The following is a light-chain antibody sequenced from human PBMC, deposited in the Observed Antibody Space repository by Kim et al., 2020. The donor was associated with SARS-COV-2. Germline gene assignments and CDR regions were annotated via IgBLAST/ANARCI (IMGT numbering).Light chain of an antibody. Sequence: SLAAGERATLSCRASQSVSSSYLAWYQQKPGQAPRLLIYGASSRATGIPDRFSGSGSGTDFTLTISRLEPEDFAVYYCQQYGSSYTFGQGTKLEIK. CDR2: GAS. J-gene: IGKJ2*01. CDR3: QQYGSSYT. CDR1: QSVSSSY. V-gene: IGKV3-20*01.